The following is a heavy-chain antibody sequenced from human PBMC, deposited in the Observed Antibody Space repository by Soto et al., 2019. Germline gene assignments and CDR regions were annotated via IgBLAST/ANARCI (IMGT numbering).Heavy chain of an antibody. V-gene: IGHV1-46*01. Sequence: ASVKVSCKASGYTFTSYYMHWVRQAPGQGLEWMGIINPSGGSTSYAQKFQGRVTMTRDTSTSTVYMELSSLRSEDTAVYYCARDLSGTTDGNWFDPWGQGTPVTVYS. CDR3: ARDLSGTTDGNWFDP. CDR1: GYTFTSYY. CDR2: INPSGGST. J-gene: IGHJ5*02. D-gene: IGHD1-7*01.